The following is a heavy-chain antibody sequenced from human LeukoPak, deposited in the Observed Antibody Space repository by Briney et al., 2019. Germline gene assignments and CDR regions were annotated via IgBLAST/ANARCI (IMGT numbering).Heavy chain of an antibody. D-gene: IGHD4-17*01. CDR3: AKPTVTTPYYYGMDV. CDR1: GFTFSSYA. Sequence: GGSLRLSCAASGFTFSSYAMSWVRQAPGKGLEWVSAISGSGGSTYYADSMKGRFTISRDNSKNTLYLQMNSLRAEDTAVYYCAKPTVTTPYYYGMDVWGQGTTVTVSS. V-gene: IGHV3-23*01. J-gene: IGHJ6*02. CDR2: ISGSGGST.